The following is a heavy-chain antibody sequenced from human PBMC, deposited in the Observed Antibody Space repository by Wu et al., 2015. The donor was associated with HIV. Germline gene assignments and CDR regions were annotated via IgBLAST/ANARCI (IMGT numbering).Heavy chain of an antibody. CDR2: ISQSGNT. CDR3: ATITGGYYYMDV. Sequence: QVQLQESGPGLVKPSETLSLTCAVSDYSISSRYYWGWVRQTPGKGLEWIASISQSGNTYYHPSLESRVTISVDPSKSQFSLKLNSVTAADTAIYYCATITGGYYYMDVWGKGTTVIVSS. CDR1: DYSISSRYY. D-gene: IGHD1-20*01. J-gene: IGHJ6*03. V-gene: IGHV4-38-2*01.